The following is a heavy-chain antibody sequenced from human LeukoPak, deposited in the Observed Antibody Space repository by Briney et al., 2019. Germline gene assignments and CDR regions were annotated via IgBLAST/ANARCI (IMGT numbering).Heavy chain of an antibody. D-gene: IGHD4-11*01. CDR2: IWSDGTEK. V-gene: IGHV3-33*06. CDR3: AKDAQRGFDYSNSLEY. CDR1: GFTYSHYG. Sequence: GRSLRLSCAASGFTYSHYGMHWVRQAPGKGLERVAVIWSDGTEKYYADPVKGRFTISRDNSKNMLYLQMNSLRGEDTGVYYCAKDAQRGFDYSNSLEYWGLGALVTVSS. J-gene: IGHJ4*02.